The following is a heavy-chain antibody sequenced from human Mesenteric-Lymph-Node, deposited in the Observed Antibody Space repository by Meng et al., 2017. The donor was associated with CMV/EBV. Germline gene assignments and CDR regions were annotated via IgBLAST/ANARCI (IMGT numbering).Heavy chain of an antibody. J-gene: IGHJ6*02. Sequence: WRRQAPGQGRGWMGESITLLPIQNYQQKYQGRVTIRANTSTNTAYLELSNLRSEDTAVYYCARGPQNDCYARGCKPLSYGVDVWGQGTTVTVSS. CDR3: ARGPQNDCYARGCKPLSYGVDV. CDR2: SITLLPIQ. D-gene: IGHD3-16*01. V-gene: IGHV1-69*10.